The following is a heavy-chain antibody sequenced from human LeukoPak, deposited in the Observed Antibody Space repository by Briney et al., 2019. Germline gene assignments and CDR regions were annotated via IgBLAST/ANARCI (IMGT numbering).Heavy chain of an antibody. V-gene: IGHV1-69*05. CDR2: IIPIFGTA. D-gene: IGHD6-6*01. J-gene: IGHJ4*01. CDR3: ARSEGTEYSSSGYDY. Sequence: GASVKVSCKASGGTFSSYAISWVRQAPGQGLEWMGGIIPIFGTANYAQKFQGRVTITTDESTSTAYMELSSLRSEDTAVYYCARSEGTEYSSSGYDYWGQEPWSPSPQ. CDR1: GGTFSSYA.